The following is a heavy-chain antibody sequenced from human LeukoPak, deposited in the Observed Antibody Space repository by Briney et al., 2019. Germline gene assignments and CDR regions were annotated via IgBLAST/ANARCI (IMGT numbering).Heavy chain of an antibody. Sequence: GASVKVSCKASGYTFTGYYMHWVRQAPRQGLEWMGRINPNSGGTNYAQKFQGRVTMTRDTSISTAYMELSRLRSDDTAVYYCARANLRSYSQGVRYFDYWGQGTLVTVSS. D-gene: IGHD1-26*01. CDR2: INPNSGGT. V-gene: IGHV1-2*06. CDR1: GYTFTGYY. CDR3: ARANLRSYSQGVRYFDY. J-gene: IGHJ4*02.